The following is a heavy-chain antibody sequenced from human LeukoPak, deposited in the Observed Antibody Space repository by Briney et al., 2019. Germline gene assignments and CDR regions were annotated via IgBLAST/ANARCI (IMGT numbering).Heavy chain of an antibody. J-gene: IGHJ4*02. CDR3: ARDRHRYNYDSSGYPPY. V-gene: IGHV3-53*01. D-gene: IGHD3-22*01. CDR1: GFTVSSNY. Sequence: GGSLRLSCAASGFTVSSNYMSWVRQAPGKGLEWVSVIYSGDSTYYADSVKGRFTLSRDNSKNTLYLQMNSLRAEDTAVYSCARDRHRYNYDSSGYPPYWGQGTLVTVSS. CDR2: IYSGDST.